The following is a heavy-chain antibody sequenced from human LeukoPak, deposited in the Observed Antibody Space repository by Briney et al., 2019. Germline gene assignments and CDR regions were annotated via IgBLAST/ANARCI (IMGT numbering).Heavy chain of an antibody. D-gene: IGHD4/OR15-4a*01. V-gene: IGHV3-43*02. J-gene: IGHJ3*02. Sequence: PGGSLRLSCAASGFTFDVYAMHWVRQAPGKGLEWVSVISGDGGSTYYADSVKGRFTVSRDNAKNSLFLQLNSLRAEDTAVYFCARRFMVLTTKTLHIWGQGTMVTVSS. CDR1: GFTFDVYA. CDR2: ISGDGGST. CDR3: ARRFMVLTTKTLHI.